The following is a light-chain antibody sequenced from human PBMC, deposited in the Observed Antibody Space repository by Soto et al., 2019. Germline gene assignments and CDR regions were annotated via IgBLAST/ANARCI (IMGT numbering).Light chain of an antibody. CDR3: SAYAGSSNG. CDR1: SSDVGGYNY. Sequence: QSALTQPASVSGSPGQSVTISCTGTSSDVGGYNYVSWYQQLPGEAPKLIIYGVTDRPSGVSNRFSGSKSGNTASLTVSGLQAEDAGDDDCSAYAGSSNGFGTGTKVTVL. V-gene: IGLV2-14*01. J-gene: IGLJ1*01. CDR2: GVT.